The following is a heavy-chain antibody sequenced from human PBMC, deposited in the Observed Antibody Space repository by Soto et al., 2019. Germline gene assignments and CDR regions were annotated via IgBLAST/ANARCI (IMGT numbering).Heavy chain of an antibody. CDR2: IIPILGIA. D-gene: IGHD4-17*01. J-gene: IGHJ2*01. Sequence: ASVKVSCKASGGTFSSYTISWVRQAPGQGLEWMGRIIPILGIANYAQKFQGRVTITADKSTSTAYMELSSLRSEDTAVYYCARDYGDYYWYFDLWGRGTLVTVSS. V-gene: IGHV1-69*04. CDR3: ARDYGDYYWYFDL. CDR1: GGTFSSYT.